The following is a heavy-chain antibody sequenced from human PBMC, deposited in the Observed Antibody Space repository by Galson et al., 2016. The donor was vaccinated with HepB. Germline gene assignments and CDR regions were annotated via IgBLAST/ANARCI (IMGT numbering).Heavy chain of an antibody. CDR1: GDSVSSKSAA. J-gene: IGHJ4*02. Sequence: CAISGDSVSSKSAAWNWIRHSPSRGLEWLGRTYPTSNWYSDYAVFVKSRITINPDTSKNQFSLQLNSVTPEDTAVYYCARGHLVVPFSFYFDYWGQGSLVTVSS. D-gene: IGHD2-15*01. V-gene: IGHV6-1*01. CDR2: TYPTSNWYS. CDR3: ARGHLVVPFSFYFDY.